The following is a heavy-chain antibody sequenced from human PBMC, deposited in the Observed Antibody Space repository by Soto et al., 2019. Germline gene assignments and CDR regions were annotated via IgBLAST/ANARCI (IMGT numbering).Heavy chain of an antibody. V-gene: IGHV3-23*01. J-gene: IGHJ6*02. D-gene: IGHD6-19*01. CDR3: AKGGSSGWWDYYYGMDV. CDR2: ISGSGGST. Sequence: EVQLLESGGGLVQPGGSLRLSCAASGFTFSSYAMSWVRQAPGKGLEWVSAISGSGGSTYYADSVKGRFTISRDNSKNTLYLQMNSLRAEDTAVYYCAKGGSSGWWDYYYGMDVWGQGTTVTVSS. CDR1: GFTFSSYA.